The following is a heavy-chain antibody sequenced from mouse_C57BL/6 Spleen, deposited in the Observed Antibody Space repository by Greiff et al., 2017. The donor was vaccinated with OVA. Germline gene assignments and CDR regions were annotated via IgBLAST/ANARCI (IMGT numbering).Heavy chain of an antibody. CDR1: GYTFTSYW. J-gene: IGHJ3*01. D-gene: IGHD2-5*01. CDR2: IDPSDSET. V-gene: IGHV1-52*01. Sequence: QVQLQQPGAELVRPGSSVKLSCKASGYTFTSYWMHWVKQRPIQGLEWIGNIDPSDSETHYNQKFKDKATLTVDKSSSTAYMQLSSLTSDDSAVYYCAYSNYAWFAYWGQGTLVTVSA. CDR3: AYSNYAWFAY.